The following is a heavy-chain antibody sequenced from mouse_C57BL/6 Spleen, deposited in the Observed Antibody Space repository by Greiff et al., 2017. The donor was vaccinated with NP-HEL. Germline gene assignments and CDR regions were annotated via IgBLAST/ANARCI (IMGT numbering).Heavy chain of an antibody. CDR3: ARDSSGYGYWYFDV. Sequence: VKLMESGPELVKPGASVKISCKASGYAFSSSWMNWVKQRPGKGLEWIGRIYPGDGDTNYNGKFKGKATLTADKSSSTAYMQLSSLTSEDSAVYFCARDSSGYGYWYFDVWGTGTTVTVSS. D-gene: IGHD3-2*02. CDR1: GYAFSSSW. CDR2: IYPGDGDT. V-gene: IGHV1-82*01. J-gene: IGHJ1*03.